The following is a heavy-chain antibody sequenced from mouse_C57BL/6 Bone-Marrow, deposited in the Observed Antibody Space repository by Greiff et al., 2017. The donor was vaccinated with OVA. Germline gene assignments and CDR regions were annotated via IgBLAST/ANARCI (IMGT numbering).Heavy chain of an antibody. J-gene: IGHJ2*01. CDR1: GYTFTNYW. Sequence: VQLQQSGAELVRPGTSVKMSCKASGYTFTNYWIGWAKQRPGHGLEWIGDIYPGGGYTNYNEKFKGKATLTADQSSSTAYMQFSSLTSEDSAIYYGARWGTTVAFDYWGQGTTLTVSS. V-gene: IGHV1-63*01. CDR3: ARWGTTVAFDY. CDR2: IYPGGGYT. D-gene: IGHD1-1*01.